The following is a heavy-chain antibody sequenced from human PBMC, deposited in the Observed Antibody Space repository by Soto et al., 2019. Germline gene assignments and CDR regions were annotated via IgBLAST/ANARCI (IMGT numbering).Heavy chain of an antibody. V-gene: IGHV1-18*01. CDR2: ISAYNGNT. D-gene: IGHD3-9*01. Sequence: QVQLVQSGAEVKKPGASVKVSCKASGYTFTSYGISWVRQAPGQGLEWMGWISAYNGNTNYAQKLQGRVTMTTDTSTSTAYMELRSLRSDDTDVYYCASAYYDILTGYYYYGMDVWGQGTTVTVSS. CDR3: ASAYYDILTGYYYYGMDV. CDR1: GYTFTSYG. J-gene: IGHJ6*02.